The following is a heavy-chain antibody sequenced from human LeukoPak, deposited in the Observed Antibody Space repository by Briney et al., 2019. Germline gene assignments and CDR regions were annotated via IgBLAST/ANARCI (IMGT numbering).Heavy chain of an antibody. CDR2: ISWNSGSI. D-gene: IGHD3-9*01. V-gene: IGHV3-9*01. J-gene: IGHJ6*02. CDR3: AKDSGLRYFDWFPTNYYYGMDV. Sequence: PGGSLRLSCAASGFTFDDYAMHWVRQAPGKGLEWVSGISWNSGSIGYADSVKGRFTISRDNAKNPLYLQMNSLRAEDTALYYCAKDSGLRYFDWFPTNYYYGMDVWGQGTTVTVSS. CDR1: GFTFDDYA.